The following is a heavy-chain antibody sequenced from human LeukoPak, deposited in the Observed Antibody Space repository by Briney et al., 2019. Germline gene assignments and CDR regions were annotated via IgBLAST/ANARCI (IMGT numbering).Heavy chain of an antibody. D-gene: IGHD4-23*01. CDR3: AREAGGFDI. J-gene: IGHJ3*02. V-gene: IGHV3-74*01. Sequence: PGGPLRLSCAASGFFFSNYWVQWLRHAPGKGLVCVSRINSDGSSTIYADSVKGRFTIPRDNAKNTLYLQMNSLRAEDTAVYYCAREAGGFDIWGQGTMVTVSS. CDR2: INSDGSST. CDR1: GFFFSNYW.